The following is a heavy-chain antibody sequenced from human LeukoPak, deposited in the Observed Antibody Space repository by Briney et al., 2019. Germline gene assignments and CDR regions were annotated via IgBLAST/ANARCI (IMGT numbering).Heavy chain of an antibody. CDR3: VTYYDSSGYYDAFDI. V-gene: IGHV3-7*01. CDR1: GFTFSSYW. D-gene: IGHD3-22*01. J-gene: IGHJ3*02. Sequence: GGSLRLSCAASGFTFSSYWMNWVRQAPGKGLEWVANIKQDGSEKYYVESVKGRFTISRDNAKNSLYLQMKSLRAEDTAVYYCVTYYDSSGYYDAFDIWGQGTTVTVSS. CDR2: IKQDGSEK.